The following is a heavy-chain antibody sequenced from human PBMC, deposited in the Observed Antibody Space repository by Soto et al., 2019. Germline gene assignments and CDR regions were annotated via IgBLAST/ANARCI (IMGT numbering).Heavy chain of an antibody. D-gene: IGHD2-2*01. V-gene: IGHV2-5*02. J-gene: IGHJ4*02. CDR1: GFSLSTRDVG. Sequence: QITLNESGPTLVKPTQTLTLTCTFSGFSLSTRDVGVGWIRQPPGEALEWLGVVYWDDDKTYSPSLKSRLTITKDTSKNQLVLRMTKIDPVDTATYYCAHCRGGVASFWGQGTLVTVSS. CDR2: VYWDDDK. CDR3: AHCRGGVASF.